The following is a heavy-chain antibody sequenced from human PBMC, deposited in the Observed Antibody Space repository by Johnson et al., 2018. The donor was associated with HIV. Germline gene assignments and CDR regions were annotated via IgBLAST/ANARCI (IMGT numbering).Heavy chain of an antibody. CDR3: ARGVDGAFDI. CDR1: GFTFSSYA. J-gene: IGHJ3*02. D-gene: IGHD3-10*01. V-gene: IGHV3-30-3*01. CDR2: ISYDGSNK. Sequence: QVQLVESGGGVVQPGRSLRLSCAASGFTFSSYAMHWVRQAQGKGLEWVAVISYDGSNKYYAASVKGRFTISRDNSKNTLYLLMNSLRAEATAVYYCARGVDGAFDIWGQGTMVTVSS.